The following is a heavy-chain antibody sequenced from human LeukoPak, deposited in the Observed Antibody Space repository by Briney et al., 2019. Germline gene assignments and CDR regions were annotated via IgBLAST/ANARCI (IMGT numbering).Heavy chain of an antibody. CDR3: ARDLRSSGWYVFDH. Sequence: SETLSLTCALYGGSFSAYYWSWIRQPPGKGLEWIGYIYYSGSTNHNPSLKSRVTMSVDTSKNQLSLKLSSVTAADTAVYYCARDLRSSGWYVFDHWGRGTLVTVSS. V-gene: IGHV4-59*01. CDR2: IYYSGST. D-gene: IGHD6-19*01. CDR1: GGSFSAYY. J-gene: IGHJ4*02.